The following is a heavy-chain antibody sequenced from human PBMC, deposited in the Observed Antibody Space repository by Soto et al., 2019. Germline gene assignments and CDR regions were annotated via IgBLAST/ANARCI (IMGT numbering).Heavy chain of an antibody. J-gene: IGHJ4*02. CDR2: IKTTSEGGTA. D-gene: IGHD3-3*01. Sequence: PGGSLRLSCAASGFPFSGAWMNWVRQAPGKGLEWVGRIKTTSEGGTADYAASVKGRFTMSRDDSKNTLYLQMNSLKTEDTAVYYCTTAPHATTRFLEWFQRPWNDYWGQGTLVTVSS. V-gene: IGHV3-15*07. CDR3: TTAPHATTRFLEWFQRPWNDY. CDR1: GFPFSGAW.